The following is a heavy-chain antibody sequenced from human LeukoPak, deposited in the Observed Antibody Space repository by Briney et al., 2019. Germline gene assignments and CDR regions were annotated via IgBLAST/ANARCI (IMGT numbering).Heavy chain of an antibody. D-gene: IGHD2-21*02. Sequence: KPSETLSLTCAVYGGSFSGYYWSWIRQPPGKGLEWIGEINHSGSTNYNPSLKSRVTISVDTSKNQFSLKLSSVTAADTAVYYCAGAQADCGGDCYSRYFDYWGQGTLVTVSS. CDR1: GGSFSGYY. V-gene: IGHV4-34*01. CDR2: INHSGST. CDR3: AGAQADCGGDCYSRYFDY. J-gene: IGHJ4*02.